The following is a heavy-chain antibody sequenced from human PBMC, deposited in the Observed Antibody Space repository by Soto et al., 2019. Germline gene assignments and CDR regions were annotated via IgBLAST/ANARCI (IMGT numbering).Heavy chain of an antibody. Sequence: GGSLRLSCAASGFTFSSYAMSWVRQAPGKGLEWVSAISGSGGSTYYADSVKGRFTISRDNSKNTLYLQMNSLRAEDTAVYYCAKGSGYYDSSGYSNDYWGQGTLVTVSS. CDR3: AKGSGYYDSSGYSNDY. D-gene: IGHD3-22*01. V-gene: IGHV3-23*01. J-gene: IGHJ4*02. CDR2: ISGSGGST. CDR1: GFTFSSYA.